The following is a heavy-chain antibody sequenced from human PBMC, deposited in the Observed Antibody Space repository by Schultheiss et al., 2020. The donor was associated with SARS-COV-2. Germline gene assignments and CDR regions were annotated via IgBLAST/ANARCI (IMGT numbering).Heavy chain of an antibody. V-gene: IGHV4-34*10. J-gene: IGHJ6*02. CDR3: ARLGSVLNYHYYGVDV. Sequence: SQTLSLTCAVSGGSFTGHYWTWIRQPPGKGLEWIGEIRHMGYTNYNPSLKSRITMSVDTSKKQFFLRLTSVTAADRAVYYCARLGSVLNYHYYGVDVWGQGTTVTVSS. CDR1: GGSFTGHY. D-gene: IGHD3-10*01. CDR2: IRHMGYT.